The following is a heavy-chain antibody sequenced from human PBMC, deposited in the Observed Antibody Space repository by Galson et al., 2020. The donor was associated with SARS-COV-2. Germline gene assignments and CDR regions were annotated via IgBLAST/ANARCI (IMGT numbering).Heavy chain of an antibody. Sequence: SETLSLTCAVYGGSFSDYYWSWVRQPPGKGLEWIGEVNHIGSTNYNPSLKSRVTISVDTSKSQFSLKLSSVTAADTAVYYCARQIHKRAGVRIINYFYYYYMDVWGKGTTVTVSS. J-gene: IGHJ6*03. V-gene: IGHV4-34*01. CDR2: VNHIGST. CDR1: GGSFSDYY. CDR3: ARQIHKRAGVRIINYFYYYYMDV. D-gene: IGHD3-3*01.